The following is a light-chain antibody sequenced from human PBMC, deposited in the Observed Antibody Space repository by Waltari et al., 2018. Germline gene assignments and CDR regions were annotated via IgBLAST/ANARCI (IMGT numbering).Light chain of an antibody. Sequence: QAVLTQPSSLSASPGASASLPCTLRSGINVGYYRLYWSQQKPGSPPQYLLRYKSDSDKNQDSRVPRRFSGSKEASANAGILLISGLQSEDEADYYCMIWHNNAVVFGGGTTLTVL. CDR2: YKSDSDK. CDR1: SGINVGYYR. J-gene: IGLJ2*01. CDR3: MIWHNNAVV. V-gene: IGLV5-45*03.